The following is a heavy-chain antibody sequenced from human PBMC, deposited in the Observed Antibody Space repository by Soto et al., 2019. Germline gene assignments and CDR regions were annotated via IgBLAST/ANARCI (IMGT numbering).Heavy chain of an antibody. CDR1: GYTPTNYD. CDR3: ARGLYLRGTYYAFDN. D-gene: IGHD1-26*01. V-gene: IGHV1-18*01. CDR2: ISAYNGNT. J-gene: IGHJ4*02. Sequence: QVPLVQSGPEVKKPGASVKVSCKTSGYTPTNYDIGWVRQAPGQGLEYMGWISAYNGNTNYARKLQDRVTLTTDTSTRTAYMELRSLQSDDTAIYYCARGLYLRGTYYAFDNWGQGTLVTVSS.